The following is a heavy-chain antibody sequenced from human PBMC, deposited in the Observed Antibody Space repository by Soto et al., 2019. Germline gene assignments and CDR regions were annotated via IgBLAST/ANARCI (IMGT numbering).Heavy chain of an antibody. D-gene: IGHD2-21*01. CDR3: ARGHSIFYGMDV. J-gene: IGHJ6*02. CDR2: ISSSGTTI. Sequence: QVQLVESGGGLVKPGGSPRLSCAASGFTFSDYYMNWIRQAPGKGLEWVSYISSSGTTIYYADSVKGRFTISRDNAKNSLFLQMNSLRAEDTALYYCARGHSIFYGMDVWGQGTTVTVSS. CDR1: GFTFSDYY. V-gene: IGHV3-11*01.